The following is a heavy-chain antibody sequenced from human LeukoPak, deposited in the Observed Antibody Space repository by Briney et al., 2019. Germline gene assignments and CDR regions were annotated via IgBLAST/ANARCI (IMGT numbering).Heavy chain of an antibody. D-gene: IGHD1-26*01. CDR1: GYTFTSYG. CDR2: ISAYNGNT. Sequence: GASVKVSCKASGYTFTSYGISWVRQAPGQGLEWMGWISAYNGNTNYAQKLQGRVTMTTDTSTSTAYMELRSLRSDDTAVYYCAREYIVGATIYYFDYWDQGTLVTVSS. CDR3: AREYIVGATIYYFDY. J-gene: IGHJ4*02. V-gene: IGHV1-18*01.